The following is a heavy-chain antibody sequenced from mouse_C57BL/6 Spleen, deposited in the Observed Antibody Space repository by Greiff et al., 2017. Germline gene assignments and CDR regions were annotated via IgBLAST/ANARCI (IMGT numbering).Heavy chain of an antibody. CDR2: INPSNGGT. Sequence: VKLQQPGAELVKPGASVKLSCKASGYTFTSYWMHWVKQRPGQGLEWIGNINPSNGGTNYNEKFKSKATLTVDKSSSTAYMQLSRLTSEDSAVYYCSRGTDYYGSSYAMGYWGQGTSVTVSS. D-gene: IGHD1-1*01. CDR1: GYTFTSYW. J-gene: IGHJ4*01. CDR3: SRGTDYYGSSYAMGY. V-gene: IGHV1-53*01.